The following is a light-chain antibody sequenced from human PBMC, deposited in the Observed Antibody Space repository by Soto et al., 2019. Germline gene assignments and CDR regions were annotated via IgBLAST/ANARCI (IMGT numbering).Light chain of an antibody. V-gene: IGKV1-9*01. CDR3: QQLNSYPIT. CDR2: AAS. J-gene: IGKJ5*01. Sequence: IQVTQAPPSLSASVGDRITITCRSSQSISRYLNWYQQRPGTAPKVLIYAASTLQSGVPSRFSGSGSGTDFTLTISSLQPEDFATYYCQQLNSYPITVGQGTRLEIK. CDR1: QSISRY.